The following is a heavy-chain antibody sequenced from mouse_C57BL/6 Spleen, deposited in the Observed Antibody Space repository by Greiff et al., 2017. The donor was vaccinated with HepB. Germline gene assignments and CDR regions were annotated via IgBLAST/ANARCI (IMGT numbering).Heavy chain of an antibody. J-gene: IGHJ2*01. CDR2: ISYDGSN. D-gene: IGHD4-1*01. CDR1: GYSITSGYY. V-gene: IGHV3-6*01. CDR3: ASQTGAYYFDY. Sequence: VQLKESGPGLVKPSQSLSLTCSVTGYSITSGYYWNWIRQFPGNKLEWMGYISYDGSNNYNPSLKNRISITRDTSKNQFFLKLNSVTTEDTATYYCASQTGAYYFDYWGQGTTLTVSS.